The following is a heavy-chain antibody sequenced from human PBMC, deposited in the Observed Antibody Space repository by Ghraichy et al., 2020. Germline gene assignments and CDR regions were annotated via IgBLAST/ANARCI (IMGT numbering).Heavy chain of an antibody. D-gene: IGHD3-22*01. Sequence: ASVKVSCKASGYIFTSYYMHWVRQAPGQGLEWMGIINPSGGSTRYAQKFQGRVTMTRDTSTSTVYMGLSSLRSEDTAVYYCAREGQFYYESSGYYPFDYWGHGTLVIVSS. CDR2: INPSGGST. V-gene: IGHV1-46*01. CDR3: AREGQFYYESSGYYPFDY. J-gene: IGHJ4*01. CDR1: GYIFTSYY.